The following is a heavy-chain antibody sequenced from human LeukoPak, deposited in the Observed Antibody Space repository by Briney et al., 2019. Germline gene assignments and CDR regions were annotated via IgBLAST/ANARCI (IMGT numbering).Heavy chain of an antibody. D-gene: IGHD4-23*01. J-gene: IGHJ5*02. Sequence: PSETLSLTCTVSGGSISSYYWSWIRQPPGKGLEWIGYIYYSGSTNYNPSLQSRVTISVDTSKKQFSLKLRSVTAADTAVYYCARAYDYGGSNWFDPWGQGTLVTVSS. CDR1: GGSISSYY. CDR2: IYYSGST. V-gene: IGHV4-59*12. CDR3: ARAYDYGGSNWFDP.